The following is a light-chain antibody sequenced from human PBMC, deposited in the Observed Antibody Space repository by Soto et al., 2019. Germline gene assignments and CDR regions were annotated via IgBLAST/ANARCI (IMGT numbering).Light chain of an antibody. J-gene: IGKJ5*01. CDR3: QPYDSSSVT. V-gene: IGKV3-20*01. CDR2: ATS. Sequence: IILTQSPGTLSLSPGEGATLSRKSSQTVISTHLAWYQQKPGQAPRLLIYATSNRATGIPDRFSGSGSGRDFTLTIDRLEPEDFAVYYCQPYDSSSVTFGQGTRLDIK. CDR1: QTVISTH.